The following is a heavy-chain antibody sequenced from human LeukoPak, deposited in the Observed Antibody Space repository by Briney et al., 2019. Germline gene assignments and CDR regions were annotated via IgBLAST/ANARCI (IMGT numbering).Heavy chain of an antibody. Sequence: GASVKVSCKAPGYTFTSFGISWVLQAPGQRLEWMGWISAYSGNTNYAQKLQGRVTMTTDTSTSTAYMELRSLRSDDTAVYYCARVPRIVVVTRGWFDPWGQGTLVTVSS. CDR3: ARVPRIVVVTRGWFDP. J-gene: IGHJ5*02. CDR2: ISAYSGNT. V-gene: IGHV1-18*04. CDR1: GYTFTSFG. D-gene: IGHD2-21*02.